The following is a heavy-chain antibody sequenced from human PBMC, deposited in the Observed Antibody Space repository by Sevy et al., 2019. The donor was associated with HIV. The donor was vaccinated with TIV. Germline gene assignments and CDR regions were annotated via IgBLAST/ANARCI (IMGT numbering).Heavy chain of an antibody. J-gene: IGHJ5*02. CDR3: ARVPVVPAASWFDP. Sequence: ASVKVSCKASGGTFSSYAISWVRQAPGQGLEWMGGIIPIFGTANYAQKFKGRVTITAEESTSTAYMELSSLRSEDTAVYYCARVPVVPAASWFDPWGQGTLVTVSS. CDR1: GGTFSSYA. V-gene: IGHV1-69*13. CDR2: IIPIFGTA. D-gene: IGHD2-2*01.